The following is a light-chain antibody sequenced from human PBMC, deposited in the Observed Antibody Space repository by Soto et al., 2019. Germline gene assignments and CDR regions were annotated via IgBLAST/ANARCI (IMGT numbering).Light chain of an antibody. CDR3: QKYSSVST. CDR1: QGISNF. J-gene: IGKJ5*01. V-gene: IGKV1-27*01. Sequence: DIQMTQSPSSLSASVGVRVTITCRASQGISNFLAWYQQKPGKVPKLLISAASTLQSGVPSRFSGSGSGTDFTLTITSLQPEDVATYYCQKYSSVSTFGQGTRREIK. CDR2: AAS.